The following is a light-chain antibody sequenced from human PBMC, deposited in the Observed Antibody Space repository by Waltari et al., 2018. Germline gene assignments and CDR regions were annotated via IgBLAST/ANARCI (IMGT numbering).Light chain of an antibody. Sequence: QSALTQPASVSGSPGQSITLSCTGASSAVVNYKLVSWYQQHPGKVPKLMIYEGNKRPSGISSRFSGSESGTTASLTISGLQTEDEADYYCGSYAGRTTWVFGGGTRLTVL. V-gene: IGLV2-23*01. CDR1: SSAVVNYKL. CDR3: GSYAGRTTWV. CDR2: EGN. J-gene: IGLJ3*02.